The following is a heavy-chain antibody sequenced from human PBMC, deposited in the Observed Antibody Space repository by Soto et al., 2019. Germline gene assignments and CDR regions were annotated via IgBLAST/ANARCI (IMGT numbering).Heavy chain of an antibody. CDR1: GFTFSSYA. CDR2: ISGSGDYT. V-gene: IGHV3-23*01. D-gene: IGHD2-15*01. J-gene: IGHJ5*02. Sequence: EVQLLESGGGLVQPGESLRLSCAASGFTFSSYAMTWVRQAPGKGLEWVSSISGSGDYTYFADSVKGRFTISRDNSKDTLYLQMSSLQVEDTAIYYCAKDSRSHPQGWFDPWGQGTLVTVSS. CDR3: AKDSRSHPQGWFDP.